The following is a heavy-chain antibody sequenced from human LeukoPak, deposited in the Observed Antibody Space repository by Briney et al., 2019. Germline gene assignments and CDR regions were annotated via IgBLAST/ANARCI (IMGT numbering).Heavy chain of an antibody. D-gene: IGHD3-10*01. J-gene: IGHJ3*02. CDR2: IWYDGSNR. CDR3: ARERGSGSHYAIDI. V-gene: IGHV3-33*01. Sequence: GGSLRLSCAASGFIFSTYGMHWVRQAPGKVLEWVAVIWYDGSNRNYADSVKGRFTISRDNSKNTVYLQMNSLRGEDTAVYYCARERGSGSHYAIDIWGQGTMATVS. CDR1: GFIFSTYG.